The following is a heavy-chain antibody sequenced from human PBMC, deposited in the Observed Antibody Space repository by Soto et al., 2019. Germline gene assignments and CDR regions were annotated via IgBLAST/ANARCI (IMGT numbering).Heavy chain of an antibody. Sequence: GGSLRLSCAASGFTFSSYAMSWVRQAPGKGLEWVSAISGSGGSTYYADSVKGRFTISRDNSKNTLYLQMNSLRAEDTAVYYCAKDLVVVVVAATDYMDVWGKGTTVTVSS. CDR3: AKDLVVVVVAATDYMDV. D-gene: IGHD2-15*01. V-gene: IGHV3-23*01. J-gene: IGHJ6*03. CDR1: GFTFSSYA. CDR2: ISGSGGST.